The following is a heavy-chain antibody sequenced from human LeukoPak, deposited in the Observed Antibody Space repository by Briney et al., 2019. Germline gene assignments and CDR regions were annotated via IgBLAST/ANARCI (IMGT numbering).Heavy chain of an antibody. CDR3: ARVTMVRGVM. CDR2: IYYSGST. D-gene: IGHD3-10*01. CDR1: GFTFSDYA. V-gene: IGHV4-31*02. Sequence: LRLSCAASGFTFSDYALIWVRQAPGKGLEWIGYIYYSGSTYYNPSLKSRVTISVDTSKNQFSLKLSSVTAADTAVYYCARVTMVRGVMWGQGTLVTVSS. J-gene: IGHJ4*02.